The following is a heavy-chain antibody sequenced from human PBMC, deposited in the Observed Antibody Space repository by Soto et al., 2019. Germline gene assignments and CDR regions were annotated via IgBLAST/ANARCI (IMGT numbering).Heavy chain of an antibody. CDR1: GFTFSSYS. J-gene: IGHJ4*02. CDR2: ISSSSSYI. Sequence: AGGSLRLSCAASGFTFSSYSMNWVRQAPGKGLEWVSSISSSSSYIYYADSVKGRFTISRDNAKNSLYLQMNSLRAEDTAVYYCATSYYYDSSGYNYWGQGTLVTVSS. D-gene: IGHD3-22*01. V-gene: IGHV3-21*01. CDR3: ATSYYYDSSGYNY.